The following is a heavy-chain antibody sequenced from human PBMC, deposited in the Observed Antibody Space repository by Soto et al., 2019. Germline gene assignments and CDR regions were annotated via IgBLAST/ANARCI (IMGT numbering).Heavy chain of an antibody. CDR3: ARCRSGGSCWYFDY. J-gene: IGHJ4*02. V-gene: IGHV1-18*01. CDR1: GYTFTSYG. D-gene: IGHD2-15*01. Sequence: ASVKVSCKASGYTFTSYGISWVRQAPGQGLEWMGWISAYNGNTNYAQKLRGRVTMATDTSTSTAYMELRSLRSDDTAVYYCARCRSGGSCWYFDYWGQGTLVTVSS. CDR2: ISAYNGNT.